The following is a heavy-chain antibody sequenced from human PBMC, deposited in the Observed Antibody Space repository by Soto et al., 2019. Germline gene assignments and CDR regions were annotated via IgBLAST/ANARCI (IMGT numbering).Heavy chain of an antibody. V-gene: IGHV3-64D*06. D-gene: IGHD1-26*01. CDR1: GFTFSTYA. CDR2: ISSNGGST. J-gene: IGHJ4*02. CDR3: VRDSGSFGSSYFDN. Sequence: GGSLRLSCSASGFTFSTYAMHWVRQAPGKGLEYISGISSNGGSTYYADSVKGRFTNSRDNSKNTLYLQLSSLRAEDTAVFYCVRDSGSFGSSYFDNWGLGTVVTVSS.